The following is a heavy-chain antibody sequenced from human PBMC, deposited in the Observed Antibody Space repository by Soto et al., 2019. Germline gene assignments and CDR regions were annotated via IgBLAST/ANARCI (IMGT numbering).Heavy chain of an antibody. J-gene: IGHJ6*02. CDR3: ARGQLTGYSGYDWDPEPNYYGMDV. D-gene: IGHD5-12*01. V-gene: IGHV3-53*04. CDR1: GFTVSSNY. Sequence: EVQLVESGGGLVQPGGSLRLSCAASGFTVSSNYMSWVRQAPGKGLEWVSVIYSGGSTYYADSVKGRFTISRHNSKNTLYLQMNSLRAEDTAVYYCARGQLTGYSGYDWDPEPNYYGMDVWGQGTTVTVSS. CDR2: IYSGGST.